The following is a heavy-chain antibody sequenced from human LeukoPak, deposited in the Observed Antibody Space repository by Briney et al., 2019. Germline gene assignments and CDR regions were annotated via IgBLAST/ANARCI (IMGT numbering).Heavy chain of an antibody. J-gene: IGHJ4*02. CDR3: AREILAPGKTHDY. CDR1: GFTFSRYW. CDR2: INDDGSAT. V-gene: IGHV3-74*01. Sequence: GGSLRLSCVASGFTFSRYWMHWVRQVPGKGLVWVSRINDDGSATFYADSVKGRFTISRDNAKNTLFLQINSLRAEDTAVYYCAREILAPGKTHDYWGQGTLVTVSS.